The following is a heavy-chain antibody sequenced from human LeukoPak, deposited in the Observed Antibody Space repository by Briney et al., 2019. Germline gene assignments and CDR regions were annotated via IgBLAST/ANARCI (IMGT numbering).Heavy chain of an antibody. Sequence: GESLKISCKGSGYSFTSYWIGWVRQVPGKGLEWMGIIYPGDSDTRYSPSFQGQVTTSADKSVSTAYLQWSSLKASDTAMYYCARYDYYDSSGYKNYFDYWGQEPWSPSPQ. CDR1: GYSFTSYW. V-gene: IGHV5-51*03. CDR3: ARYDYYDSSGYKNYFDY. J-gene: IGHJ4*01. CDR2: IYPGDSDT. D-gene: IGHD3-22*01.